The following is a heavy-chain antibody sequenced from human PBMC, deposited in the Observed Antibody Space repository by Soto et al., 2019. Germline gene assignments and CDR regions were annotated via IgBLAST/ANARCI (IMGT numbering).Heavy chain of an antibody. CDR1: GDSVSSNSAA. Sequence: QSQTLSLTCAISGDSVSSNSAAWNWIRQSPSRGLEWLGRTYYRSKWYNDYAVSVKSRITINPDTSKNQFSLQLNSVTPEDTAVYYCARDRSAYCGGDCYPLYNWFDPWGQGTLVTVSS. CDR2: TYYRSKWYN. D-gene: IGHD2-21*02. CDR3: ARDRSAYCGGDCYPLYNWFDP. V-gene: IGHV6-1*01. J-gene: IGHJ5*02.